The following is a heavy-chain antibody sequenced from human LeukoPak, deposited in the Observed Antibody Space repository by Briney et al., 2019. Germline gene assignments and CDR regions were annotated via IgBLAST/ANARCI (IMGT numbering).Heavy chain of an antibody. CDR2: ISSTSSYI. CDR1: GFIFSSYS. V-gene: IGHV3-21*01. Sequence: GGSLRLSCAASGFIFSSYSMNWVRQAPGKGLEWVSSISSTSSYIYYADSLKGRFTISRDNSKNTLFLQMYSLRAEDTATYYCAKISGYYPSDYWGQGTLVTVSS. J-gene: IGHJ4*02. D-gene: IGHD3-22*01. CDR3: AKISGYYPSDY.